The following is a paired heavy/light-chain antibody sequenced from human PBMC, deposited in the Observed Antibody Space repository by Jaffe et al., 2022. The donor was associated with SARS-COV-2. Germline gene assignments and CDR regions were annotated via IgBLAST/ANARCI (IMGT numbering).Heavy chain of an antibody. CDR3: ATSYESSGRMGGFDY. D-gene: IGHD3-22*01. J-gene: IGHJ4*02. Sequence: QVQLVQSGAEVKKPGASVKVSCKVSGYTLTEFSMHWVRQAPGKGLEWMGGFDPEDGETIYAQKFQGRVTMTEDTSTDTAYMDLSSLRSEDTAVYYCATSYESSGRMGGFDYWGQGTLVTVSS. V-gene: IGHV1-24*01. CDR1: GYTLTEFS. CDR2: FDPEDGET.
Light chain of an antibody. CDR3: QQSHTL. CDR1: QSISIY. Sequence: DIQMTQSPSSLSASVGDRVTVTCRASQSISIYLNWYQQKPGKAPKLLIFAASSLQSGVPSRFSGSGSGTDFTLTISSLQPEDFATYYCQQSHTLFGGGTKVEIK. V-gene: IGKV1-39*01. CDR2: AAS. J-gene: IGKJ4*01.